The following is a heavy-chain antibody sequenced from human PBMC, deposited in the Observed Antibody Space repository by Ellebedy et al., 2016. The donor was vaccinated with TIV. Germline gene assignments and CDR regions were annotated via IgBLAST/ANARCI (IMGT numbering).Heavy chain of an antibody. Sequence: ASVKVSCKGSGYSFTSYRIGWVRQMPGKGLEWMGIIYPGDSDTRYSPSFQGQVTISADKSISTAYLQWSSLKASDTAMYYCARRKGTTVVTNDAFDIWGQGTMVTVSS. V-gene: IGHV5-51*01. D-gene: IGHD4-23*01. CDR2: IYPGDSDT. CDR1: GYSFTSYR. J-gene: IGHJ3*02. CDR3: ARRKGTTVVTNDAFDI.